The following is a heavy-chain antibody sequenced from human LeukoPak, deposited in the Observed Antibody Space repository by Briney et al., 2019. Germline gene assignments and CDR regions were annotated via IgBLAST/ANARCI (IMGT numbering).Heavy chain of an antibody. V-gene: IGHV3-23*01. CDR3: ARGGSTSTLFDY. J-gene: IGHJ4*02. CDR1: GFTFSSYA. CDR2: ISGSGGST. D-gene: IGHD2-2*01. Sequence: PGGSLRLSCAASGFTFSSYAMSWVRQAPGKGLEWVSAISGSGGSTYYADSVKGRFTISRDNAKNSLYLQMNSLRAEDTAVYYCARGGSTSTLFDYWGQGTLVTVSS.